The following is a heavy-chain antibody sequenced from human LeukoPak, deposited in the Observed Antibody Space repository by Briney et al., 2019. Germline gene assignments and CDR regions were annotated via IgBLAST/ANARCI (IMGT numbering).Heavy chain of an antibody. J-gene: IGHJ6*03. CDR3: ARVKWDSSGYSVYYYMDV. D-gene: IGHD3-22*01. CDR2: IYYSGST. Sequence: SETLSLTCTVSGGSISSHYWSWIRQPPGKGLEWIGYIYYSGSTNYNPSLKSRVTISVDTSKNQFSLKLSSVTAADTAVYYCARVKWDSSGYSVYYYMDVWGKGTTVTVSS. CDR1: GGSISSHY. V-gene: IGHV4-59*11.